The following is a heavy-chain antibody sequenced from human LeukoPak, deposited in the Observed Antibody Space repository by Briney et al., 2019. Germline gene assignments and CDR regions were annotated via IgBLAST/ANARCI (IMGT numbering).Heavy chain of an antibody. CDR1: GFAFSTYT. CDR2: ITSSSSYI. D-gene: IGHD1-7*01. Sequence: GGSLRLSCTASGFAFSTYTMNWVRQAPGKGLEWVSSITSSSSYIYYADSVKGRFTISRDNAKKSLYLQMNSLRVEDTALYYCARMLGTRGFDYWGQATLVTVSS. CDR3: ARMLGTRGFDY. V-gene: IGHV3-21*01. J-gene: IGHJ4*02.